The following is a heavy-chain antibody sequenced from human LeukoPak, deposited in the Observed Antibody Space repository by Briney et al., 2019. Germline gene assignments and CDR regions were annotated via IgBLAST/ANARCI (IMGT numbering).Heavy chain of an antibody. Sequence: PGGSLRLSCAASGVTLSPYGMHWVRQAPGKGLEWVSAISGSGGSTYYADSVKGRFTISRDNSKNTLYLQMNSLRAEDTAVYYCAKGRGVGAIGDYFDYWGQGTLVTVSS. CDR2: ISGSGGST. D-gene: IGHD1-26*01. V-gene: IGHV3-23*01. CDR3: AKGRGVGAIGDYFDY. J-gene: IGHJ4*02. CDR1: GVTLSPYG.